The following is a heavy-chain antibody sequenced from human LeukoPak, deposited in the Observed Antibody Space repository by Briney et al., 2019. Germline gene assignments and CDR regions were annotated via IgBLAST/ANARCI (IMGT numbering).Heavy chain of an antibody. Sequence: GGSLRLSCGASGFTFSSYAMSWVRQAPGKGLEWVSSISGSGGSTYYADSVKGRFTISRDNSKNTLYLQMNSLRAEDTAVYYCAKVSSSGWDRNFDYWGQGTLVTVSS. CDR2: ISGSGGST. J-gene: IGHJ4*02. D-gene: IGHD6-19*01. V-gene: IGHV3-23*01. CDR3: AKVSSSGWDRNFDY. CDR1: GFTFSSYA.